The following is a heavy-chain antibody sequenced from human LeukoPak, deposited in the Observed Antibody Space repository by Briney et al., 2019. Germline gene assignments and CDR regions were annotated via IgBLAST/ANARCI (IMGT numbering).Heavy chain of an antibody. CDR3: ARCKRGYYYDSSGYCDAFDI. Sequence: ASVKVACKASVYTFTSYYMIWVRQAPEQGLEWIGIINPSGGSTSYAQKFQGRVTMTRDMSTSTVYMELSSLRSEDTAVYYCARCKRGYYYDSSGYCDAFDIWGQGTMVTVSS. D-gene: IGHD3-22*01. CDR1: VYTFTSYY. CDR2: INPSGGST. J-gene: IGHJ3*02. V-gene: IGHV1-46*01.